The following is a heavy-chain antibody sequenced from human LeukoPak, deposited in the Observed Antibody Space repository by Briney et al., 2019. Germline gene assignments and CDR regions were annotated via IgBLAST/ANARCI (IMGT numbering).Heavy chain of an antibody. D-gene: IGHD6-13*01. CDR3: AREDLAAALDFQH. V-gene: IGHV3-30-3*01. J-gene: IGHJ1*01. CDR1: GFTFSSYA. Sequence: RALRLSCAASGFTFSSYAMHWVRQAPGKGLEGGAVISYDGSNKYYADSVKGRFTISRDNSKNTLYLQMNSLRAEDTAVYYCAREDLAAALDFQHWGQGTLVTVSS. CDR2: ISYDGSNK.